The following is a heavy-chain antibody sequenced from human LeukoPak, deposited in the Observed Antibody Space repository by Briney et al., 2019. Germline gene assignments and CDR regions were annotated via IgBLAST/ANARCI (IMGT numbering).Heavy chain of an antibody. CDR3: AREYYYDEDAGNY. J-gene: IGHJ4*02. D-gene: IGHD3-22*01. Sequence: GGSLRLSCAASGCSFSRSSMGWVRQAPGKGLEWVSSITASSTYIYYADSVKGRFTISRDNVEKSVYLQMKSQRAEDTAVYYCAREYYYDEDAGNYWGQGILVTVSS. V-gene: IGHV3-21*01. CDR2: ITASSTYI. CDR1: GCSFSRSS.